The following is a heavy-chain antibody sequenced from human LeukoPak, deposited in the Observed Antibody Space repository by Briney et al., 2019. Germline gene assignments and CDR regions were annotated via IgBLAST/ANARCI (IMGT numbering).Heavy chain of an antibody. V-gene: IGHV1-69*01. Sequence: APVRASCKPSGAPFTSYVITWVGRAPGQGLGGWGGIIPIFGTANYAQKFQGRVTITADEPTSTAYMELSSLRSEDTAVYYCARTDYGDYFGFFDYWGQGTLVTVSS. CDR1: GAPFTSYV. J-gene: IGHJ4*02. CDR2: IIPIFGTA. D-gene: IGHD4-17*01. CDR3: ARTDYGDYFGFFDY.